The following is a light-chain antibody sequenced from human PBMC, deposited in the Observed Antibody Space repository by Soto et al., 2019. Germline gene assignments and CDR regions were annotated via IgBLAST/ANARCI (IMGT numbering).Light chain of an antibody. CDR3: SSYTRSSTWV. Sequence: QSVLTQPASVSGSPGQSITISCTGTSSDVGGYNYVSWYQQYPGKAPKLMIYEVTNRPSGVSNRFSGSKSGNTASLNISGLQAEDEADYYCSSYTRSSTWVFGGGTKVTVL. CDR2: EVT. CDR1: SSDVGGYNY. V-gene: IGLV2-14*01. J-gene: IGLJ3*02.